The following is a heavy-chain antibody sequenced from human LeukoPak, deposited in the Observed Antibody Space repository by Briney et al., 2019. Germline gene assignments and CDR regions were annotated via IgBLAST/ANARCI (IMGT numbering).Heavy chain of an antibody. D-gene: IGHD3-9*01. CDR1: GFTFSSYG. CDR2: IWYDGSNK. V-gene: IGHV3-33*06. J-gene: IGHJ4*02. Sequence: PGXSLRLSCAASGFTFSSYGMHWVRQAPGKGLEWVAVIWYDGSNKYYADSVKGRFTISRDNSKNTLYLQMISLRADDTAVYYCAKASMLVDCLLYLDYWGQGTLVTVSS. CDR3: AKASMLVDCLLYLDY.